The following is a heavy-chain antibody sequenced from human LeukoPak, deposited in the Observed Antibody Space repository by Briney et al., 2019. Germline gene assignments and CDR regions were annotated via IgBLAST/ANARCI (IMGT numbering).Heavy chain of an antibody. CDR3: AKDRSRLDIAMTDFDY. D-gene: IGHD5-18*01. V-gene: IGHV3-30*18. J-gene: IGHJ4*02. CDR1: GITFSTYG. Sequence: GGSLRLSCAASGITFSTYGMYWVRQAPGKGLEWVAVISHDGNNKYYADSVKGRFTISRDNSKNTLYLQMNSLRAEDTAVYYCAKDRSRLDIAMTDFDYWGQGTLVTVSS. CDR2: ISHDGNNK.